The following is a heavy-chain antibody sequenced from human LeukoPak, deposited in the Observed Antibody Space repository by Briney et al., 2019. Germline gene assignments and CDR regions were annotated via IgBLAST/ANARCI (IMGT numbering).Heavy chain of an antibody. Sequence: SETLSLTCAVSGGSFSGYYWSWIRQPPGKGLEWIGSIYHSGSTYYNPSLKSRVTISVDTSKNQFSLKLSSVTAADTAVYYCARDIYSNYELSYFDYWGQGTLVTVSS. CDR1: GGSFSGYY. CDR2: IYHSGST. CDR3: ARDIYSNYELSYFDY. V-gene: IGHV4-34*01. J-gene: IGHJ4*02. D-gene: IGHD4-11*01.